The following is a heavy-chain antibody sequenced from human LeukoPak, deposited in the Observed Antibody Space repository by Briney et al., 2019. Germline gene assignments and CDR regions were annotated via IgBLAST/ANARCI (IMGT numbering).Heavy chain of an antibody. V-gene: IGHV3-43*01. Sequence: GGSLRLSCAASGFTFDDYTMHWVRQAPGKGLEWVSLISWDGGSTYYADSVKGRFTISRDNSKNSLYLQMNSLRTEDTALYYCAKDQDGDYVEGSLDYWGQGTLVTVSS. CDR1: GFTFDDYT. J-gene: IGHJ4*02. D-gene: IGHD4-17*01. CDR3: AKDQDGDYVEGSLDY. CDR2: ISWDGGST.